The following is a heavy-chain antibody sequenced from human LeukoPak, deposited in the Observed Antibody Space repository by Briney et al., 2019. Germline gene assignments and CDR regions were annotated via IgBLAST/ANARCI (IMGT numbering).Heavy chain of an antibody. CDR2: IDISGDTT. Sequence: GGSLRLSCAASGFTLRGYAMTWVRQAPGKGLEWISAIDISGDTTSYADSVKGRFTISRDNSKNTLYLQMSSLRAEDTAAYYCAREIRPNDYWGQRTLVTVSS. D-gene: IGHD3-3*02. V-gene: IGHV3-23*01. CDR1: GFTLRGYA. J-gene: IGHJ4*02. CDR3: AREIRPNDY.